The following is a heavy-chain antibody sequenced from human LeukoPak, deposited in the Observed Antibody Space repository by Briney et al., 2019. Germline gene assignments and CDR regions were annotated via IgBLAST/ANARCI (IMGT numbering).Heavy chain of an antibody. V-gene: IGHV1-18*01. CDR2: ISAYNGNT. CDR1: GYTFTSYG. CDR3: ARTDLRGSYYLPRP. Sequence: ASVKVSCKASGYTFTSYGISWVRQAPGQGLEWMGWISAYNGNTNYAQKLQGRVTMTTATSTSTAYMELRSLRSDDTAVYYCARTDLRGSYYLPRPWGQGTLVTVSS. D-gene: IGHD1-26*01. J-gene: IGHJ5*02.